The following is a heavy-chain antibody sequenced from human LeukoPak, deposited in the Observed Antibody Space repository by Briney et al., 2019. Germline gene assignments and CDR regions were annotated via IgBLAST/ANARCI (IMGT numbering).Heavy chain of an antibody. D-gene: IGHD3-9*01. J-gene: IGHJ6*03. CDR2: IYTSGST. CDR1: GGSVSSYY. V-gene: IGHV4-4*08. CDR3: ASLGYDILTGWYYMDV. Sequence: NPSETLSLTCTVSGGSVSSYYWTWIRRPPGKGLEWIGRIYTSGSTNYNPSLKSRVTISVDTSKNQFSLKLSSVTAADTAVYYCASLGYDILTGWYYMDVWGKGITVTISS.